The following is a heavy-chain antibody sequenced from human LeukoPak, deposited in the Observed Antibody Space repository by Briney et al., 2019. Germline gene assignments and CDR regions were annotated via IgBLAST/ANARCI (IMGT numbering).Heavy chain of an antibody. CDR1: GGSISTYY. CDR2: MYISGET. CDR3: ASGIQGAGNNY. Sequence: SETLSLTCTVSGGSISTYYWSWIRQPAGKGLEWIGRMYISGETNYNPSLKSRVTVSLDASKNHFSLKLNSVTAADTAVYFCASGIQGAGNNYWGQGILVTVSS. D-gene: IGHD6-19*01. V-gene: IGHV4-4*07. J-gene: IGHJ4*02.